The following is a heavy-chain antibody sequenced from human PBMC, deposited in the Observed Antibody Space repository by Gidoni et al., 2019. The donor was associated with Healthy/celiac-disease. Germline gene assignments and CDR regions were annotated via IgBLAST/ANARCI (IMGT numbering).Heavy chain of an antibody. Sequence: QVQLVQSGAEVKKPGSSVKVSCKASGGTFSSYAISWVRQAPGQGLEWMGGIIPIFGTANYAQKFQGRVTITADESTSTAYMELSSLRSEDTAVYYCAREIGIAAATAINWFDPWGQGTLVTVSS. CDR3: AREIGIAAATAINWFDP. V-gene: IGHV1-69*01. CDR1: GGTFSSYA. D-gene: IGHD6-13*01. J-gene: IGHJ5*02. CDR2: IIPIFGTA.